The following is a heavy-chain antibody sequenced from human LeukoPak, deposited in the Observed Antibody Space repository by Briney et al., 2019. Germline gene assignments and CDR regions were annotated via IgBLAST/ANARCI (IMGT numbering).Heavy chain of an antibody. Sequence: ASVKVSCKVSGYTLTELSMHWVRQAPGKGLEWMGGFDPEDGETIYAQKFQGRVTMTEDTSTDTAYMELSSLRSDDTALYYCAIAGHYYDSSGFYALGAFDIWGQGTMVTVSS. V-gene: IGHV1-24*01. D-gene: IGHD3-22*01. CDR2: FDPEDGET. CDR1: GYTLTELS. J-gene: IGHJ3*02. CDR3: AIAGHYYDSSGFYALGAFDI.